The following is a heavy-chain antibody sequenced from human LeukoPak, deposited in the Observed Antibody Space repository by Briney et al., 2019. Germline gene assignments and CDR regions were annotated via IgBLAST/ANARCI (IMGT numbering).Heavy chain of an antibody. J-gene: IGHJ5*02. V-gene: IGHV4-34*01. CDR3: ARGDNWFDP. Sequence: MSSETLSLTCAVYGGSFSGYYWSWIRQPPGKGLEWIGEINHSGSTNYNPSLKSRVTISVDTSKNQFSLKLSSVTAADTAVYYCARGDNWFDPWGQGTLVTVSS. CDR2: INHSGST. CDR1: GGSFSGYY.